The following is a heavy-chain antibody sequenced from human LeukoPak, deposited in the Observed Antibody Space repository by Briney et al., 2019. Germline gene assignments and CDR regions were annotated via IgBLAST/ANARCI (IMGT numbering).Heavy chain of an antibody. D-gene: IGHD3-22*01. CDR1: GGTFSSYA. J-gene: IGHJ4*02. Sequence: SVKVSCKASGGTFSSYAISWVRQAPGQGLEWMGRIIPILGIASYAQKFQGRVTITADKSTSTAYMELSSLRSEDTAVYYRASLDYYDSSGYPAFGYWGQGTLVTVSS. CDR3: ASLDYYDSSGYPAFGY. V-gene: IGHV1-69*04. CDR2: IIPILGIA.